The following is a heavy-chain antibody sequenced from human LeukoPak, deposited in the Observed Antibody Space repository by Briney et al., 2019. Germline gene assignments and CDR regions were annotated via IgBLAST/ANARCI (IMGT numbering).Heavy chain of an antibody. Sequence: PGGSLRLSCAASGFDFSRFYMHWVRQPPGKGLEWVSTISSSSTYIYYADSVKGRFTISRDSAKNSLYLQMNSLRAEDTAVYYCAREGSVTIDYWGREPWSPSPQ. D-gene: IGHD4-17*01. J-gene: IGHJ4*02. V-gene: IGHV3-21*01. CDR1: GFDFSRFY. CDR3: AREGSVTIDY. CDR2: ISSSSTYI.